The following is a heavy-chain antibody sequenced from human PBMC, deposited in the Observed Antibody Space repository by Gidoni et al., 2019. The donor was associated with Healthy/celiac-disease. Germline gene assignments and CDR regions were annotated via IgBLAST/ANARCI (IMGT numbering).Heavy chain of an antibody. D-gene: IGHD3-3*01. CDR1: GFTGSSYG. J-gene: IGHJ3*02. CDR2: IKQDGSEK. Sequence: EGQLVEPGGGWVQPGGCRRLSGGASGFTGSSYGMGWVRQAPGKGLEGVPHIKQDGSEKYYVDSVKGRFTISRDNAKNSLYLQMNSLRAEDTAVYYCARAQSRITIFGVVSDAFDIWGQGTMVTVSS. V-gene: IGHV3-7*01. CDR3: ARAQSRITIFGVVSDAFDI.